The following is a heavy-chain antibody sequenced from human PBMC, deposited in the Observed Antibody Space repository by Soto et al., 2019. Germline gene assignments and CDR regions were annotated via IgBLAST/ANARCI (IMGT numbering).Heavy chain of an antibody. CDR2: ISWNSDKI. V-gene: IGHV3-9*01. CDR3: TTDRGYLTFDY. Sequence: GGSLRLSCAASGFRFDDFAMHWVRQAPGKGLEWVSGISWNSDKIGYADSVKGRFTISRDNVKNSLYLQMNSPRAEDTAMYYCTTDRGYLTFDYWGPGTLVTVSS. CDR1: GFRFDDFA. D-gene: IGHD3-22*01. J-gene: IGHJ4*02.